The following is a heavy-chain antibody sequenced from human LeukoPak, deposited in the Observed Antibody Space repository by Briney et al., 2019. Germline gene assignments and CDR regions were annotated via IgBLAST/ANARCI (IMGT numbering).Heavy chain of an antibody. CDR1: GFTFRTYW. Sequence: GGSLRLSCAASGFTFRTYWMHSVRQPPGKGLVWVSRINTDGSSTNYADSVKGRFTISRDNAKNTLYLQMNSLRAEDTAVYYCARRNDYGDWDPWGQGTLVTVSS. D-gene: IGHD4-17*01. J-gene: IGHJ5*02. CDR2: INTDGSST. V-gene: IGHV3-74*01. CDR3: ARRNDYGDWDP.